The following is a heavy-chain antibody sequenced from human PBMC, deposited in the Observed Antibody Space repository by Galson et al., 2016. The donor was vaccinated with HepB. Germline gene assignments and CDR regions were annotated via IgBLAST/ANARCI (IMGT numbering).Heavy chain of an antibody. CDR2: SDPENGET. D-gene: IGHD6-19*01. Sequence: SVKVSCKVSGYTLPELSVYWVRQAPGKGLEWMGGSDPENGETIYAQKFQGRVTMTEDTSTDTAYMELSSLRSEDTAMYYCAMGLRSAWYYGGGDFDYWGQGTLVTVSS. CDR1: GYTLPELS. CDR3: AMGLRSAWYYGGGDFDY. J-gene: IGHJ4*02. V-gene: IGHV1-24*01.